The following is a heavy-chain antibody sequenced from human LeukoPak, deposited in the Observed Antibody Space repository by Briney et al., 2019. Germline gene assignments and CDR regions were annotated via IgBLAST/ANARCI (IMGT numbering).Heavy chain of an antibody. Sequence: GGSLRLSCPASGFTFSNYAMSWVRQAPGKGLEWVSGISGSGTSTYYADSVKGRFTISRDNSKNTLYLQMNSLRAEDTAVYYCASRNYYDSSGYYYYYFDYWGQGILVTVSP. V-gene: IGHV3-23*01. CDR3: ASRNYYDSSGYYYYYFDY. D-gene: IGHD3-22*01. CDR1: GFTFSNYA. CDR2: ISGSGTST. J-gene: IGHJ4*02.